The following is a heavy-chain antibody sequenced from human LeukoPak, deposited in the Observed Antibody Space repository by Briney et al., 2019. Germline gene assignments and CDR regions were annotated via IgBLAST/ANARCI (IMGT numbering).Heavy chain of an antibody. Sequence: PGGSLRLSCEASGFSFDDYAMYWVRQAPGKGLEWVSLISAEGTITYYADSVKGRFTSSRDNSKNSLYLQMNSLRNEDTALYYCAKDSRRGIAARPGWFDPWGQGTLVTVSS. D-gene: IGHD6-6*01. CDR3: AKDSRRGIAARPGWFDP. J-gene: IGHJ5*02. CDR2: ISAEGTIT. CDR1: GFSFDDYA. V-gene: IGHV3-43*02.